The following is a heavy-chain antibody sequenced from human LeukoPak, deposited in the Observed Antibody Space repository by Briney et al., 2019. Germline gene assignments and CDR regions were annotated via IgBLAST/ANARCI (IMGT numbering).Heavy chain of an antibody. Sequence: SETLSLTCTVSGYSISSGYYWGWIRQPPGKGLEWIGSIYHSGSTYYNPSLKSRVTISVDTSKNQFSLKLSSVTAADTAVYYCTVAEGGGDYWGQGTLVTVSS. CDR1: GYSISSGYY. D-gene: IGHD2-15*01. CDR2: IYHSGST. CDR3: TVAEGGGDY. J-gene: IGHJ4*02. V-gene: IGHV4-38-2*02.